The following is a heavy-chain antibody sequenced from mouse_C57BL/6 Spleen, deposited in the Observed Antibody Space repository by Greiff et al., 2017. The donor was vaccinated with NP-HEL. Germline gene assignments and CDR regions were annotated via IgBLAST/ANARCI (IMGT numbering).Heavy chain of an antibody. CDR2: ISDGGSYT. J-gene: IGHJ2*01. V-gene: IGHV5-4*01. CDR1: GFTFSSYA. Sequence: EVKVVESGGGLVKPGGSLKLSCAASGFTFSSYAMSWVRQTPEKRLEWVATISDGGSYTYYPDNVKGRFTISRDNAKNNLYLQMSHLKSEDTAMYYCARETATVVFDYWGQGTTLTVSS. D-gene: IGHD1-1*01. CDR3: ARETATVVFDY.